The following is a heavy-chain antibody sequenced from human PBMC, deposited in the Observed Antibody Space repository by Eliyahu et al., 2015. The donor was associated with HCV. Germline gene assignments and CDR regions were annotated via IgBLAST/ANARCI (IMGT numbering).Heavy chain of an antibody. V-gene: IGHV3-72*01. Sequence: EVQLVESGGGLVQPGGSLRLSXAASGFTXXDHYXXWVRRAPGKGLGWVGRTRNRANSYTTEYAASVTGRFTISRDDSKNSLYLQMNSLRAEDTAVYYCVRDGRIIGAGTIVGAGAPFDYWGQGTLVTVSS. CDR2: TRNRANSYTT. D-gene: IGHD1-26*01. CDR3: VRDGRIIGAGTIVGAGAPFDY. CDR1: GFTXXDHY. J-gene: IGHJ4*02.